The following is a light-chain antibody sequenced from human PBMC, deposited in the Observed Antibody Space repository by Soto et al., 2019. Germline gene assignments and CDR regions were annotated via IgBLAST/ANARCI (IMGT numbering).Light chain of an antibody. CDR1: SSDVGGYDL. J-gene: IGLJ3*02. Sequence: QSALTQPASVSGSPGQSITISCDGTSSDVGGYDLVSWYQHHPGKVPKLIIYEATKRPSGVSHRFSGSKSGSTASLTISGLQAEDEAHYYCCAFAFSRVVFGGGTKVTVL. CDR2: EAT. CDR3: CAFAFSRVV. V-gene: IGLV2-23*01.